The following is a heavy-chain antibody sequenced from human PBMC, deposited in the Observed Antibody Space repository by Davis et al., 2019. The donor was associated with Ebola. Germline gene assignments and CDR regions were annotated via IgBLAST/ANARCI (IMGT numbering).Heavy chain of an antibody. CDR1: GFTFSSYS. CDR3: ARGTYGYCISTSCYAPVTNWFDP. Sequence: GGSLRLSCAASGFTFSSYSMNWVRQAPGKGLEWVSSISSSSSYIYYADSLKGRFTISRDNAKNSLYLQMNSLRAEDTAVYYCARGTYGYCISTSCYAPVTNWFDPWGQGTLVTVSS. J-gene: IGHJ5*02. D-gene: IGHD2-2*01. V-gene: IGHV3-21*01. CDR2: ISSSSSYI.